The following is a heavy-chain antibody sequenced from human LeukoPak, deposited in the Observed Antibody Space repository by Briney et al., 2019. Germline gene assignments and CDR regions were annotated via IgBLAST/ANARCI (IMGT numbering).Heavy chain of an antibody. CDR2: IYYSGST. V-gene: IGHV4-61*01. CDR3: AREGGWGVVVVPAA. Sequence: SETLSLTCTVSGGSVSSGSYYWSWIRQPPGEGLEWIGYIYYSGSTNYNPSLKSRVTISVDTSKNQFSLKLSSVTAADTAVYYCAREGGWGVVVVPAAWGQGTLVTVSS. D-gene: IGHD2-2*01. CDR1: GGSVSSGSYY. J-gene: IGHJ4*02.